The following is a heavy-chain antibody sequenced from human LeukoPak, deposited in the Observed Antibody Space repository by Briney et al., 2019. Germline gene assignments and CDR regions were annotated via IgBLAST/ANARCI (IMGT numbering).Heavy chain of an antibody. CDR2: ISSRSSTI. CDR1: GFAFSTHD. V-gene: IGHV3-48*04. D-gene: IGHD2-2*02. J-gene: IGHJ4*02. CDR3: AKTLCSSTSCHIDY. Sequence: GGSLRLSCAASGFAFSTHDLNWVRQAPGKGLEWVSFISSRSSTIYYADSVKGRFTISRDNAKNSLYLQMNSLRAEDTAVYYCAKTLCSSTSCHIDYWGQGTLVTVSS.